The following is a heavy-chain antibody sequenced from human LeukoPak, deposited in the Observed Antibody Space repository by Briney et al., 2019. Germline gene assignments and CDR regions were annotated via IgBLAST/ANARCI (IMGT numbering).Heavy chain of an antibody. V-gene: IGHV4-4*07. D-gene: IGHD2-15*01. CDR2: IYTSGST. J-gene: IGHJ3*02. Sequence: PSETLSLTCTVSGGSISSYYWSWIRQPAGKGLEWIGRIYTSGSTNYNPSLKSRVTMSVDTSKNQFSLKLSSVTAADTAVYYCARDYFTRYCSGGSCYFDAFDIWGQGTMVAVSS. CDR3: ARDYFTRYCSGGSCYFDAFDI. CDR1: GGSISSYY.